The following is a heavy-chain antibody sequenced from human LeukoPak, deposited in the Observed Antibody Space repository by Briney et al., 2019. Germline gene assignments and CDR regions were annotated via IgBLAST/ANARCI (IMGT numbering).Heavy chain of an antibody. D-gene: IGHD3-10*01. CDR1: GYTFTSYG. CDR2: ISAYNGNT. Sequence: ASVKVSCKASGYTFTSYGISWVRQAPGQGLEWMEWISAYNGNTNYAQKLQGRVTMTTDTSTSTAYMELRSLRSDDTAVYYCATPGGYYGSGSYYSLDYWGQGTLVTVSS. J-gene: IGHJ4*02. V-gene: IGHV1-18*01. CDR3: ATPGGYYGSGSYYSLDY.